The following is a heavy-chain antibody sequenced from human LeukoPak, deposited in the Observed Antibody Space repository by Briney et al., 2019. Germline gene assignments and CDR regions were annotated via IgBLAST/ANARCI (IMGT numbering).Heavy chain of an antibody. CDR3: ARGSAMVYMGAIDY. V-gene: IGHV1-2*02. CDR2: INPNSGGT. CDR1: GYTFTGYY. J-gene: IGHJ4*02. Sequence: ASVKVSCKASGYTFTGYYMHWVRQAPGQGLEWMGWINPNSGGTNYAQKFQGRVTMTRDTSISTAYMELSRLRSDDTAVYYCARGSAMVYMGAIDYWGQGTLVTVSS. D-gene: IGHD5-18*01.